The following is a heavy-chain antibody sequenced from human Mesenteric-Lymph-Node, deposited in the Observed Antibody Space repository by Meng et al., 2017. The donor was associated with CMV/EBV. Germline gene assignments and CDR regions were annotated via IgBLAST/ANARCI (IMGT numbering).Heavy chain of an antibody. J-gene: IGHJ4*02. CDR2: TYYRSESYN. CDR3: AYFGDLPHLW. Sequence: QSQRQKSGTGLVKSSRTLSVTCPIPVTSISRTNAAWNWIRQSRSRGLEWLGRTYYRSESYNDYAVSVKSRISVNLDTSKNQLSLHLNFVTTEDTAVYYCAYFGDLPHLWWGQGTLVTVSS. V-gene: IGHV6-1*02. D-gene: IGHD2-21*02. CDR1: VTSISRTNAA.